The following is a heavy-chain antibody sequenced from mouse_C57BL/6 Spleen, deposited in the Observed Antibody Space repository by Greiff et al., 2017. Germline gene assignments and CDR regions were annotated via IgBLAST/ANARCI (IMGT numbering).Heavy chain of an antibody. V-gene: IGHV1-50*01. CDR3: ARYSSGNDY. D-gene: IGHD3-1*01. CDR2: IDPSDSYT. Sequence: VKLMQSGAELVKPGASVKLSCKASGYTFTSYWMQWVKQRPGQGLEWIGEIDPSDSYTNYNQKFKGKATLTVDTSSSTAYMQLSSLTSEDSAVYYCARYSSGNDYWGQGTTLTVSS. J-gene: IGHJ2*01. CDR1: GYTFTSYW.